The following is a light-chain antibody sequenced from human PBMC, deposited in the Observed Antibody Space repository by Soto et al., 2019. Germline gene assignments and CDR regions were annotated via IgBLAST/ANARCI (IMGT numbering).Light chain of an antibody. J-gene: IGKJ1*01. CDR2: GAS. CDR1: QSVSSNF. Sequence: EIVLTQSPGTLSLSPGDRATLSRRASQSVSSNFLAWYQQKPGQAPRLLIYGASNRATGIPDRFSGSGSGTDFTLTISGLEPEDFAVYSCQQYDTSPRTFGQGTKVDSK. CDR3: QQYDTSPRT. V-gene: IGKV3-20*01.